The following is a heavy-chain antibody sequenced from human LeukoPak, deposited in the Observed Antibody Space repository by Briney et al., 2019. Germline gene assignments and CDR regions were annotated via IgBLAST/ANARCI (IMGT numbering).Heavy chain of an antibody. CDR3: ARTQRWLQFSSPFDY. CDR2: IYPGDSDT. D-gene: IGHD5-24*01. V-gene: IGHV5-51*01. Sequence: GESQKISCKGSGYSFTSYWIGWVRQMPGKGLEWMGIIYPGDSDTRYSPSFQGQVTISADKSISTAYLQWSSLKASDTAMYYCARTQRWLQFSSPFDYWGQGTLVTVSS. J-gene: IGHJ4*02. CDR1: GYSFTSYW.